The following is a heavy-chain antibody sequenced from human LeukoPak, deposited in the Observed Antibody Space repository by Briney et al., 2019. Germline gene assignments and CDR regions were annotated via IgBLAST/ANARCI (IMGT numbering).Heavy chain of an antibody. Sequence: PGRSLRPSCPASGFTFTTNATSWVRPAPRKGRGWVSSISGSGASTYHANSVEGPFTIYRDNSKNALYLQMNSLRDEDTAVYYCAKQTSDCSSTSCYLSEFDYWGQGTLVTVSS. V-gene: IGHV3-23*01. CDR1: GFTFTTNA. D-gene: IGHD2-2*01. J-gene: IGHJ4*02. CDR2: ISGSGAST. CDR3: AKQTSDCSSTSCYLSEFDY.